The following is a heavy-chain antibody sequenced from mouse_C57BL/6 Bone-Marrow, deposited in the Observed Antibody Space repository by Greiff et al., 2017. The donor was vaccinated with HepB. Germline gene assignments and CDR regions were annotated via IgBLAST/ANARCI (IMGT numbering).Heavy chain of an antibody. D-gene: IGHD2-5*01. V-gene: IGHV1-74*01. CDR3: AIWYYSKRQRLGDY. CDR2: IHPSDSDT. Sequence: KQRPGQGLEWIGRIHPSDSDTNYNQKFKGKATLTVDKSSSTAYMQLSSLTSEDSAVYYCAIWYYSKRQRLGDYWGQGTSVTVSS. J-gene: IGHJ4*01.